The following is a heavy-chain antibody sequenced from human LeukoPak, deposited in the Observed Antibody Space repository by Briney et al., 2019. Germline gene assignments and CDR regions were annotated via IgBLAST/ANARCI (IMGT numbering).Heavy chain of an antibody. CDR3: ARASTPRVIASFDY. CDR1: GYTFTGYY. V-gene: IGHV1-2*02. Sequence: VSVKVSCKASGYTFTGYYMHWVRQAPGQGLEWMGWINPNSGGTNYAQKLQGRVTMTRDTSISTAYMELSRLRSDDTAVYYCARASTPRVIASFDYWGQGSLVTVSS. D-gene: IGHD2-21*01. CDR2: INPNSGGT. J-gene: IGHJ4*02.